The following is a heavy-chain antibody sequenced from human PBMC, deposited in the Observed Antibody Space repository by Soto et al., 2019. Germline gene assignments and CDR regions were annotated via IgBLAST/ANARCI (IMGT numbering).Heavy chain of an antibody. CDR2: MYSGGNA. J-gene: IGHJ4*02. CDR3: VRERKGAFDY. V-gene: IGHV3-53*01. CDR1: GFTVNSNY. Sequence: EVQLVESGGGLIQPGGSLRLSCAASGFTVNSNYMSWVRQAPGKGLEWVSVMYSGGNADYADSVKGRFTISRDISTNTLYLQMNSLRAEDTAVYYCVRERKGAFDYWGQGTLVTVSS. D-gene: IGHD3-16*01.